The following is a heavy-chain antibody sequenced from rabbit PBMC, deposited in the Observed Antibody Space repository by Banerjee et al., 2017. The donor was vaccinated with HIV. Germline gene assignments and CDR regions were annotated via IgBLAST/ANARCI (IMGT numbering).Heavy chain of an antibody. CDR2: IYSSNGDK. CDR3: ARNGAGSNYAFNL. J-gene: IGHJ4*01. Sequence: QEQLVESGGGLVQPEGSLTLTCKASGSDISSNAMCWVRQAPGKGLELIACIYSSNGDKWYASWVNGRFTISKTSSTTVSLQMTSLTAADTATYFCARNGAGSNYAFNLWGPGTLVTVS. CDR1: GSDISSNA. D-gene: IGHD8-1*01. V-gene: IGHV1S47*01.